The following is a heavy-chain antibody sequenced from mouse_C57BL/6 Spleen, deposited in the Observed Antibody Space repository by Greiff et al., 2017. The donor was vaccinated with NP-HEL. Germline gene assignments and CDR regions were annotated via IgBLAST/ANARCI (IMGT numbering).Heavy chain of an antibody. CDR2: ISYDGSN. D-gene: IGHD2-4*01. CDR3: VYDYPWFAY. J-gene: IGHJ3*01. V-gene: IGHV3-6*01. Sequence: VQLKESGPGLVKPSQSLSLTCSVTGYSITSGYYWNWIRQFPGNKLEWMGYISYDGSNNYNPSLKNRISITRDTSKNQFFLKLNSVTTEDTATYYCVYDYPWFAYWGQGTLVTVSA. CDR1: GYSITSGYY.